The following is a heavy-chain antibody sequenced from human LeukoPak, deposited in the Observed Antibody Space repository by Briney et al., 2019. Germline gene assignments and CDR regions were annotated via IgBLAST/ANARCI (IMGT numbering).Heavy chain of an antibody. J-gene: IGHJ4*02. D-gene: IGHD4-17*01. CDR2: IYTSGST. CDR3: ARDSIRDYAGARYFDY. Sequence: SETLSLTCTVSGGSISSYYWSWIRQPAGKGLEWIGRIYTSGSTNYNPSLKSRVTMSVDTSKNQFSLKLSSVTAADTAVYYCARDSIRDYAGARYFDYWGQGTLVTVSS. V-gene: IGHV4-4*07. CDR1: GGSISSYY.